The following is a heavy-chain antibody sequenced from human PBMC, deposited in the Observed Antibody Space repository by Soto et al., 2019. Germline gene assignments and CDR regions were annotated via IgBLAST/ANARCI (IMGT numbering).Heavy chain of an antibody. CDR2: ISAYNGNT. D-gene: IGHD4-17*01. Sequence: GQGLEWMGWISAYNGNTNYAQKLQGRVTMTTDTSTSTAYMELRSLRSDDTAVYYCARDLHGDPDYWGQGNLVSVSS. CDR3: ARDLHGDPDY. V-gene: IGHV1-18*01. J-gene: IGHJ4*02.